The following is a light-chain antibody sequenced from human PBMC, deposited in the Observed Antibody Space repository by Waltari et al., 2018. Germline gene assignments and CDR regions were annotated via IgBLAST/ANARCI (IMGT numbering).Light chain of an antibody. CDR1: SSDAGGYNY. Sequence: QSALTQPRSVSGSPGQSVTISCTGTSSDAGGYNYFSWYQQHPGKAPKLMIYDVSKRPSGVPDRFSGSKSGNTASLTISGLQAEDEADYYCCSYAGSYTLVFGGGTKLTVL. V-gene: IGLV2-11*01. CDR2: DVS. CDR3: CSYAGSYTLV. J-gene: IGLJ2*01.